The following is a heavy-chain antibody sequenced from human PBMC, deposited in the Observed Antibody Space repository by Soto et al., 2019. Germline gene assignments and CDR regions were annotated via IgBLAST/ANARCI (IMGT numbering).Heavy chain of an antibody. J-gene: IGHJ4*02. CDR2: IYYSGYN. Sequence: QVQLQESGPGLVKPSQTLSLTCTVSGGSISSGDYKWSWIRQPPGKGLEWIGYIYYSGYNYNNPSLKSRVTMSVDTSNNLFSLKLSSVTAADTAVYYCARSDNYVPFEYWGQGTLVTVSS. CDR3: ARSDNYVPFEY. V-gene: IGHV4-30-4*01. D-gene: IGHD4-4*01. CDR1: GGSISSGDYK.